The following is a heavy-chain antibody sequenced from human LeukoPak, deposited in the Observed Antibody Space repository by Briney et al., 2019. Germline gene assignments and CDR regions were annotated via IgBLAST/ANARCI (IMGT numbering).Heavy chain of an antibody. CDR2: ISAYNGNT. V-gene: IGHV1-18*04. Sequence: ASVKVSCKASGYTFTSYGISWVRQAPGQGLEWMGWISAYNGNTNYAQKLQGRVTMTTDTSTSTAYMELRSLRSDDTAAYYCARESPILLWFGESTHYYGMDVWGKGTTVTVSS. CDR3: ARESPILLWFGESTHYYGMDV. J-gene: IGHJ6*04. CDR1: GYTFTSYG. D-gene: IGHD3-10*01.